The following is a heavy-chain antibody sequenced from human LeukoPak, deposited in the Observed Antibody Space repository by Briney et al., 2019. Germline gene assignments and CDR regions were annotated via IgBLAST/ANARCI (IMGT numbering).Heavy chain of an antibody. J-gene: IGHJ4*02. V-gene: IGHV1-69*06. D-gene: IGHD5-18*01. CDR2: IIPRSGTV. CDR3: ARETGYAYGRAPLDY. Sequence: SVKVSCKASGGTFSAFGISWVRQAPGQGLEWMGEIIPRSGTVNNAQKLQGRVTITADKSTGTAYMELSSLRSDDTAVYYCARETGYAYGRAPLDYWGQGTLVTVSS. CDR1: GGTFSAFG.